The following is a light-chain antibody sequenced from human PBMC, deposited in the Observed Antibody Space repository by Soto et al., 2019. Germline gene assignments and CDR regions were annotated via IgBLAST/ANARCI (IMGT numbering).Light chain of an antibody. Sequence: ESLLTQSPGALSLSPGERATLSSRASQTVNSRHLNWYQHKPGQAPRLLIYGASIRAAGIPDRFSGSRSGADFSLTITRLEPEDSAVYYCQQFDGSRPAFTFGHGTKLEI. CDR2: GAS. CDR1: QTVNSRH. J-gene: IGKJ2*01. CDR3: QQFDGSRPAFT. V-gene: IGKV3-20*01.